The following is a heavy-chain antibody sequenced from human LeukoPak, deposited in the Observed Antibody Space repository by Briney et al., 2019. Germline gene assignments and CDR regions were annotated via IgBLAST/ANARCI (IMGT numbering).Heavy chain of an antibody. D-gene: IGHD1-14*01. J-gene: IGHJ4*02. CDR1: GFTFSSYW. Sequence: GGSLRLSCAASGFTFSSYWMSGVRQPQGKGRELVANIRQDGSEKYYVDSVKGRFTISRDNAKNSLYLQMNSLRAEDTAVYYCARNQRRLDYWGQGTLVTVSS. CDR2: IRQDGSEK. V-gene: IGHV3-7*01. CDR3: ARNQRRLDY.